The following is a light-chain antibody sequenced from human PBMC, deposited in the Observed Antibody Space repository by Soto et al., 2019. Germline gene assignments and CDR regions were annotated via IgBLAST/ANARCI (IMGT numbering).Light chain of an antibody. Sequence: DILLTQSPSTLSASVGDRVTVSCRASQSINKWLAWYQHKQGKXXNXXIYEVSTLHSGVPSRFSGSGSGTELTLTISSLRPDDGETYDCQHYSSDRATFGQGTKVDIK. CDR3: QHYSSDRAT. V-gene: IGKV1-5*03. J-gene: IGKJ1*01. CDR2: EVS. CDR1: QSINKW.